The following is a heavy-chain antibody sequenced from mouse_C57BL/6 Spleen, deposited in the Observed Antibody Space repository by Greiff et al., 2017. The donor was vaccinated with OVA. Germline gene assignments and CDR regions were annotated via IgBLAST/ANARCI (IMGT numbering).Heavy chain of an antibody. CDR3: TRDRTTKAMDY. CDR2: ISSGGDYI. Sequence: EVHLVESGEGLVKPGGSLKLSCAASGFTFSSYAMSWVRQTPEKRLEWVAYISSGGDYIYYADTVKGRFTISRDNARNTLYLQMSSLKSEDTAMYYCTRDRTTKAMDYWGQGTSVTVSS. CDR1: GFTFSSYA. D-gene: IGHD1-1*01. V-gene: IGHV5-9-1*02. J-gene: IGHJ4*01.